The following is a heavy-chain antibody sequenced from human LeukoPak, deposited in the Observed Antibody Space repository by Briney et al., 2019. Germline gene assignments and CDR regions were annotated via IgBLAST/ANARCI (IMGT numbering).Heavy chain of an antibody. Sequence: GGSLRLSCAASGFTFSGSAIHWVRQASGKGLEWVGRIRSKANSYATSSAASVKGRFTISRDDSKNTAYLQMSSLKTEDTAVYYCTRAYGVLFDYWGQGTLVTVSS. J-gene: IGHJ4*02. CDR1: GFTFSGSA. CDR3: TRAYGVLFDY. D-gene: IGHD4-17*01. V-gene: IGHV3-73*01. CDR2: IRSKANSYAT.